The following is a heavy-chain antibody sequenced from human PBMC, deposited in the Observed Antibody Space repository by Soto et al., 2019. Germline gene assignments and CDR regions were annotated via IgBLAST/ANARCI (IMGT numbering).Heavy chain of an antibody. D-gene: IGHD4-17*01. V-gene: IGHV4-31*02. Sequence: QVQLQESGPGLVKPPQTLSLSCTVSGGSISSGGYYWSWIRQHPGKGLEWIGYIYHSGSTFYNPSLKSRVTISVDTSKNQFSLKLSSVTAADTAVYYCATYYGDYGHASGYWGQGTLVTVSS. CDR3: ATYYGDYGHASGY. CDR1: GGSISSGGYY. J-gene: IGHJ4*02. CDR2: IYHSGST.